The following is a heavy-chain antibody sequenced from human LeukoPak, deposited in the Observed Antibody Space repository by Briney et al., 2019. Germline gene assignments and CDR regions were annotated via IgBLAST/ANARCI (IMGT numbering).Heavy chain of an antibody. J-gene: IGHJ5*02. CDR2: IYTSGST. V-gene: IGHV4-4*09. CDR3: ARRPAIAGWFDP. D-gene: IGHD1-14*01. Sequence: SETLSLTCTVSGGSISSYYWSWIRQPPGKGLEWIGYIYTSGSTNYNPSLKSRVTISVDTSKNQFSLKLGSVTAADTAVYYCARRPAIAGWFDPWGQGTLVTVSS. CDR1: GGSISSYY.